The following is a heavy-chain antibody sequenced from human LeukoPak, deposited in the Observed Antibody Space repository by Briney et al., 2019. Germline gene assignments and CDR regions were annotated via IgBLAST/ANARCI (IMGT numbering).Heavy chain of an antibody. CDR1: GYTFTSYD. D-gene: IGHD7-27*01. CDR2: MNPNSGNT. V-gene: IGHV1-8*01. Sequence: ASVKVSCKASGYTFTSYDINWVRQATGQGLECMGWMNPNSGNTGYAQKFQGRVTMTRNTSISTAYMEPSSLRSEDTAVYYCARGPKRSAGEYFDLWGRGTLVTVSS. J-gene: IGHJ2*01. CDR3: ARGPKRSAGEYFDL.